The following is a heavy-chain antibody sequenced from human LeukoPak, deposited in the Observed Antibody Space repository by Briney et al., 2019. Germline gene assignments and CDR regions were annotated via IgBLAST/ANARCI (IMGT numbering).Heavy chain of an antibody. CDR1: GFTFSSYS. J-gene: IGHJ4*02. CDR2: IKQDGSEK. D-gene: IGHD6-13*01. CDR3: ARVKRREAAAGTFGY. Sequence: GGSLRLSCAASGFTFSSYSMNWVRQAPGKGLEWVANIKQDGSEKYYVDSVKGRFTISRDNAKNSLYLQMNSLRAEDTAVYYCARVKRREAAAGTFGYWGQGTLVTVSS. V-gene: IGHV3-7*01.